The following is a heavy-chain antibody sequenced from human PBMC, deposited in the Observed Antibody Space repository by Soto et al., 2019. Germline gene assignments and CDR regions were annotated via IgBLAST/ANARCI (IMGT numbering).Heavy chain of an antibody. CDR1: GYTFTSYY. Sequence: QVQLVQSGAAVQKSGASVKVSCKASGYTFTSYYIHWVRQAPGQGLDWMGIINTSGGSTDYAQKLQGSVAMTSDASTSTVYMELSSLRSADTAVYYCAKDWGRATAGEYYYYGMDVWGQGTTVTVSS. CDR2: INTSGGST. CDR3: AKDWGRATAGEYYYYGMDV. V-gene: IGHV1-46*01. D-gene: IGHD6-13*01. J-gene: IGHJ6*02.